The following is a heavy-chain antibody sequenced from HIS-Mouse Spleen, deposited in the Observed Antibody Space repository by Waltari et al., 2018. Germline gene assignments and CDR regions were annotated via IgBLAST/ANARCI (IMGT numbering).Heavy chain of an antibody. J-gene: IGHJ2*01. Sequence: QLQLQESGPGLVKPSETLSLTCTVSGGSISSSSYYWGWIRQPPGKGRGWIGSLYYSGGTNYTPALKSRVTISVDTSKNQFSLKLSSVTAADTAVYYCAREIPYSSSWYDWYFDLWGRGTLVTVSS. V-gene: IGHV4-39*07. CDR2: LYYSGGT. CDR3: AREIPYSSSWYDWYFDL. D-gene: IGHD6-13*01. CDR1: GGSISSSSYY.